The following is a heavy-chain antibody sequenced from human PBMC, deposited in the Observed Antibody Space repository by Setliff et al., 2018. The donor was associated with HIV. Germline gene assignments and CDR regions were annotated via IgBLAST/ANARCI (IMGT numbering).Heavy chain of an antibody. CDR2: VYPGDSDA. CDR3: AKRRASGSLLDTFDV. CDR1: GFNFTNYW. J-gene: IGHJ3*01. D-gene: IGHD1-26*01. Sequence: GESLKISCRGSGFNFTNYWIGWVRQMPGKGLEWMGIVYPGDSDARYSPSFRGHFTISADKSITTAYLQWGSLKASDTAMYYCAKRRASGSLLDTFDVWGQGTMVTVSS. V-gene: IGHV5-51*01.